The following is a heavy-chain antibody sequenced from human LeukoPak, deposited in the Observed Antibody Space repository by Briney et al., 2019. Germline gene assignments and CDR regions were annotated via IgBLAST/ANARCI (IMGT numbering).Heavy chain of an antibody. CDR2: IYISGST. D-gene: IGHD1-1*01. J-gene: IGHJ4*02. CDR1: GGSISSGNSY. V-gene: IGHV4-61*02. Sequence: PSQTLSLTCTVSGGSISSGNSYWTWIRQPAGKGLEWIGRIYISGSTNYNPSLKSRVTISLDTSRNQFSLKLSSVTAADTAVYYCARGSSSKAGIWTEGHYFDYWGQGTLVTVSS. CDR3: ARGSSSKAGIWTEGHYFDY.